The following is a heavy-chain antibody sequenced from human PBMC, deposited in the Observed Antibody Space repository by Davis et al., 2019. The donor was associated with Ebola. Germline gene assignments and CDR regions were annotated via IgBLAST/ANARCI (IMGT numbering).Heavy chain of an antibody. D-gene: IGHD3-22*01. J-gene: IGHJ6*02. Sequence: PGGSLRLSCAASGFTFSSYWMNWVRQAPGKGLEWVSSISSSSSYIYYADSVKGRFTISRDNAKNSLYLQMNSLRAEDTAVYYCARESTYYYDSSGYFFPGTYGMDVWGQGTTVTVSS. CDR3: ARESTYYYDSSGYFFPGTYGMDV. CDR2: ISSSSSYI. CDR1: GFTFSSYW. V-gene: IGHV3-21*01.